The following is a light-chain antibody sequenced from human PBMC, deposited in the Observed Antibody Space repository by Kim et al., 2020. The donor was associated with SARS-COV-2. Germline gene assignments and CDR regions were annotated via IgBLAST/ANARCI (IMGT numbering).Light chain of an antibody. CDR2: GAS. CDR3: QQYAKSPYT. CDR1: QRVSSSY. Sequence: WSPGEGATLSGRAGQRVSSSYLSWYQQRPGQAPRVLINGASSRATGNPDRFRGSGSGTDVTLTISRLEPEDFGSYYCQQYAKSPYTLGQGTKLEI. V-gene: IGKV3-20*01. J-gene: IGKJ2*01.